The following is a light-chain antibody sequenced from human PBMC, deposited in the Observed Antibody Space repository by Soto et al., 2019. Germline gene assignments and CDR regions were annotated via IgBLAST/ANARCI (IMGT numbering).Light chain of an antibody. Sequence: EIVMTQSPATLSVSPGEGATFSCRASQSINTKIAWSPLKPGQAPRLLIYDASIRATGIPARFSGSGSGTEFSLTINSLQSEDFGVYFCQQYDQWWTFGQGTKVDIK. CDR1: QSINTK. CDR2: DAS. V-gene: IGKV3-15*01. CDR3: QQYDQWWT. J-gene: IGKJ1*01.